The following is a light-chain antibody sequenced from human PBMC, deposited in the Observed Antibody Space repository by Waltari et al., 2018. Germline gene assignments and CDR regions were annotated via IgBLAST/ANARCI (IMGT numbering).Light chain of an antibody. J-gene: IGLJ2*01. V-gene: IGLV1-47*01. CDR3: AAWDDVLSGVV. CDR2: RDN. Sequence: QPVLIQPPSASGTPRQWLPISCSGRSSNIGSTSVSWYQLVPGTAPKLLMYRDNWRPSGVPDRFSGSKSGTSASLAISGVRSEDEADYHCAAWDDVLSGVVFGGGTKLIVL. CDR1: SSNIGSTS.